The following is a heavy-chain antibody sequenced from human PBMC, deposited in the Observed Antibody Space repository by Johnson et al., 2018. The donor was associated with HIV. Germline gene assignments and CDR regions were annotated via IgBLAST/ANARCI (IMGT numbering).Heavy chain of an antibody. V-gene: IGHV3-66*02. CDR3: ARGGRVVRITMIVLVPNDAFDI. J-gene: IGHJ3*02. Sequence: VQLVESGGGVVQPGGSLRLSCAASGFTVSSNYMSWVRQAPGKGLEWVSVIYSGGSTYYADSVKGRFTISRDNSKNTLYLQMNSLRAECTAVYYFARGGRVVRITMIVLVPNDAFDIWGQGTMVTVSS. CDR1: GFTVSSNY. CDR2: IYSGGST. D-gene: IGHD3-22*01.